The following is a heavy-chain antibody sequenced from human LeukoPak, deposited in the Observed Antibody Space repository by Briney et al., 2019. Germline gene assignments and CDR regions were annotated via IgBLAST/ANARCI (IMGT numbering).Heavy chain of an antibody. J-gene: IGHJ4*02. Sequence: SETLSLTCTVSGVSISSYYWSWIRQPPGKGQEWIGYIYYSENTNYNSSLKSRVTISEDTSKNQFSLNLTSVTAADTAVYYCAGGNFYDSSGHPYHFHYWGQGTLVTVPS. D-gene: IGHD3-22*01. CDR1: GVSISSYY. V-gene: IGHV4-59*01. CDR3: AGGNFYDSSGHPYHFHY. CDR2: IYYSENT.